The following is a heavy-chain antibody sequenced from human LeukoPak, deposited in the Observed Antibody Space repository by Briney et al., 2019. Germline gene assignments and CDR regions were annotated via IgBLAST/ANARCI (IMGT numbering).Heavy chain of an antibody. CDR1: GFSFSNYW. CDR3: ARDVVGSLDY. Sequence: GGSLRLSCAGSGFSFSNYWMAWVRQAPGKGPEWVANMKQDGSARHYADSVKGRFTISRDNAQNSVYLRMNSLRAEDTAVYYCARDVVGSLDYWGLGILVTVSS. D-gene: IGHD2-15*01. CDR2: MKQDGSAR. J-gene: IGHJ4*02. V-gene: IGHV3-7*01.